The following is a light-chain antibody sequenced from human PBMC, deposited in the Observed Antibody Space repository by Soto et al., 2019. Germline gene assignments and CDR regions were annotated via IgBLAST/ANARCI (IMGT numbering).Light chain of an antibody. CDR2: DAS. J-gene: IGKJ1*01. V-gene: IGKV3-11*01. CDR3: QQRSNWPPSVT. CDR1: QNVSSY. Sequence: EIVLTQSPATLSLSPGERATLSCRASQNVSSYLAWYQQKPGQATRLLIYDASNRATGIPARFSGSGSGTDFTLTISSLEPEDFAVYYCQQRSNWPPSVTFGQGTKVEIK.